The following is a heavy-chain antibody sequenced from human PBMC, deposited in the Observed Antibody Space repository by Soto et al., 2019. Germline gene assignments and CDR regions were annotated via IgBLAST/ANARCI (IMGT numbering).Heavy chain of an antibody. CDR2: ISIDGTRT. Sequence: GGSLRLSCVASGFSLNSYVIHWVRQTPGKGLEWVAVISIDGTRTYYADSVKGRFTVSRDNSRNTQYLQMYGLRAEDTAVYYCARVYYDSSGYYYYPWFDPWGQGTLVTVSS. J-gene: IGHJ5*02. CDR3: ARVYYDSSGYYYYPWFDP. V-gene: IGHV3-30-3*01. D-gene: IGHD3-22*01. CDR1: GFSLNSYV.